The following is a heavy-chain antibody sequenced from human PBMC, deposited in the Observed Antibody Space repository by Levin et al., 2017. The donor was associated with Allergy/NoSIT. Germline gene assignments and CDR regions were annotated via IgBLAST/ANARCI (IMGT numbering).Heavy chain of an antibody. CDR1: GFTFSSYG. CDR2: IWYDGSNK. D-gene: IGHD6-19*01. V-gene: IGHV3-33*01. Sequence: PGGSLRLSCAASGFTFSSYGMHWVRQAPGKGLEWVAVIWYDGSNKYYADSVKGRFTISRDNSKNTLYLQMNSLRAEDTAVYYCARSLQGYSSGWYDYWGQGTLVTVSS. CDR3: ARSLQGYSSGWYDY. J-gene: IGHJ4*02.